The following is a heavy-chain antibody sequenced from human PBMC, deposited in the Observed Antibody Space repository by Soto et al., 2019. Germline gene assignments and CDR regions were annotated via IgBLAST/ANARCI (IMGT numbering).Heavy chain of an antibody. Sequence: GASVKVSCKASGYTFTSYDINWVRQATGQGLEWMGWMNPNSGNTGYAQKFQGRVTMTRNTSISTAYMELSSLRSEDTAVYYCARVGEYSSSWYAGYYYYYGMDVWGQGTTVTVSS. CDR3: ARVGEYSSSWYAGYYYYYGMDV. D-gene: IGHD6-13*01. V-gene: IGHV1-8*01. J-gene: IGHJ6*02. CDR2: MNPNSGNT. CDR1: GYTFTSYD.